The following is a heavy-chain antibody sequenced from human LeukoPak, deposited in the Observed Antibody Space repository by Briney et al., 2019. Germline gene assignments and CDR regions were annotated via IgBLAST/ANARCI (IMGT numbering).Heavy chain of an antibody. Sequence: GGSLRLSCAASGFPFSSYSMSWVRQAPGKGLEWVSGIVGTTGTTYYADSVKGRFTISRDNGKNSLYLQMSSLRAEDTAVYYCARSKVAGTSDYWGQGTLVAVSS. CDR3: ARSKVAGTSDY. CDR1: GFPFSSYS. CDR2: IVGTTGTT. J-gene: IGHJ4*02. D-gene: IGHD6-19*01. V-gene: IGHV3-23*01.